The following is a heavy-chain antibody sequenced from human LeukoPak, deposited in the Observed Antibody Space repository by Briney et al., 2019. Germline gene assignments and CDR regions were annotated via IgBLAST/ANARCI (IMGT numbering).Heavy chain of an antibody. V-gene: IGHV3-23*01. D-gene: IGHD6-13*01. CDR2: ISGSGGST. CDR1: GFTLSSYA. Sequence: GGSLRLSCAASGFTLSSYAMSWVRQAPGKGLEWVSSISGSGGSTYYIDSVKGRFTISRDNSKNTLYLQMNSLRAEDTAVYYCAKETSSSWYVNWFDPWGQGTLVAVSS. CDR3: AKETSSSWYVNWFDP. J-gene: IGHJ5*02.